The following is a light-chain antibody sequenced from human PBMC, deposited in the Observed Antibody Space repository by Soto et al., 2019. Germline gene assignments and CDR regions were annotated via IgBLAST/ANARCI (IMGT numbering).Light chain of an antibody. CDR3: QQYGSSPRT. CDR2: GAS. Sequence: EILVTQSLGTLSLYLGEKATLSCRASQSVSSSYLAWYQQKPGQAPRLLIYGASSRATGIPDRFSGSGSGTDFTLTISRLEPEDFAVYYCQQYGSSPRTFGQGTKVDIK. V-gene: IGKV3-20*01. J-gene: IGKJ1*01. CDR1: QSVSSSY.